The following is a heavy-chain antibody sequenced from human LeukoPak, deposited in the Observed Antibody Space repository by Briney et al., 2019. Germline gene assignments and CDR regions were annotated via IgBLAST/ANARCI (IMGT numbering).Heavy chain of an antibody. CDR1: GFTFSSYS. V-gene: IGHV3-21*01. J-gene: IGHJ4*02. Sequence: GGSLRLSCAASGFTFSSYSMNWVRQAPGKGLEWVSSISSSSSYIYYADSVKGRFTISRGNAKNSLYLQMNSLRAEDTAVYYCASQYCSSTSCYVGLVGYWGQGTLVTVSS. D-gene: IGHD2-2*01. CDR3: ASQYCSSTSCYVGLVGY. CDR2: ISSSSSYI.